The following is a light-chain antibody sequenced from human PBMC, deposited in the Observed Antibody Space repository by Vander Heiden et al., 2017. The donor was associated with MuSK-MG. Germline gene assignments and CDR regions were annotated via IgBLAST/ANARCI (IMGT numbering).Light chain of an antibody. V-gene: IGKV2-28*01. CDR3: MQGLQTPPHT. CDR2: LGS. J-gene: IGKJ4*01. CDR1: QSLLHSNGYNY. Sequence: IVMTQSPLSLPVTPGEPASISCRSSQSLLHSNGYNYLDWYLQKPGQSPQLLIYLGSNRASGVPDRFSGSGSGTDFTLKISRVEADDVGVYYCMQGLQTPPHTFGGGTKVEIK.